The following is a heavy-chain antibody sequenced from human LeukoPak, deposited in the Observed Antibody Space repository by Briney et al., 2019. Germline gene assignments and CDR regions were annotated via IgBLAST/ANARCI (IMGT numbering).Heavy chain of an antibody. CDR2: IYYSGST. CDR3: ARTRVTMIVVARGLYYFDY. Sequence: PSETLSLTCTVSGGSISSYYWSWIRQPPGKGLEWIGYIYYSGSTNYNPSLKSRVTISVDTSKNQFSLKLSSVTAADTAVYYCARTRVTMIVVARGLYYFDYWGQGTLVTVSS. D-gene: IGHD3-22*01. CDR1: GGSISSYY. V-gene: IGHV4-59*12. J-gene: IGHJ4*02.